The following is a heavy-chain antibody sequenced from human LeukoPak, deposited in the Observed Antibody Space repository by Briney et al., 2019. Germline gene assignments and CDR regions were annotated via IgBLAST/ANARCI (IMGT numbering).Heavy chain of an antibody. V-gene: IGHV3-9*01. J-gene: IGHJ4*02. D-gene: IGHD3-10*01. CDR3: AKDSSHYYGSGSYPDY. Sequence: GGSLRLSRAASGFTFDDYAMHWVRQAPGKGLEWVSGISWNSGSIGYADSVKGRFTISRDNAKNSLYLQMNSLRAEDTALYYCAKDSSHYYGSGSYPDYWGQGTLVTVSS. CDR2: ISWNSGSI. CDR1: GFTFDDYA.